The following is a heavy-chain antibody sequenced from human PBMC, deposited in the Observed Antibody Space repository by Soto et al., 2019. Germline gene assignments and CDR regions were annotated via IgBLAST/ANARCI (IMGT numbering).Heavy chain of an antibody. CDR1: GYTFSNDD. Sequence: ASVKVSCKASGYTFSNDDSNWVRQAPGQGLEWMGWMTPNSGDTDHAQKFQGRLTLTRDTSMSTAYMELSSLRSEDTAVYYCARGGKHGGFYYFDYWGQGALVTVSS. D-gene: IGHD2-21*02. CDR3: ARGGKHGGFYYFDY. J-gene: IGHJ4*02. CDR2: MTPNSGDT. V-gene: IGHV1-8*01.